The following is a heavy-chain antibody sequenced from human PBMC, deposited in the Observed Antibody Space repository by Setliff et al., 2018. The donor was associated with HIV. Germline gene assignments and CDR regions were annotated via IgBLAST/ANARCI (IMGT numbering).Heavy chain of an antibody. CDR2: IKSKTDGGTT. CDR3: VKEAYSNTWNYYYYYIDV. D-gene: IGHD6-13*01. V-gene: IGHV3-15*01. J-gene: IGHJ6*03. CDR1: GFTFSNAW. Sequence: PGGSLRLSCAASGFTFSNAWMSWVRQAPGKGLEWVGRIKSKTDGGTTDYAAPVKGRFTISRDDSKNTLYLQMNSLKTEDTAVYYCVKEAYSNTWNYYYYYIDVWGKGTTVTVSS.